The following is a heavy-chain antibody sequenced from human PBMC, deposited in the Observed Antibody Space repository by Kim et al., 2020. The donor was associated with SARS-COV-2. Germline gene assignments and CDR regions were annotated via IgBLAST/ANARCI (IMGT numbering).Heavy chain of an antibody. J-gene: IGHJ4*02. Sequence: SETLSLTCTVSGGSISSYYWSWIRHPPGKGLEWIGYIYYSGSTNYNPSLKSRVTISVDTSKNQFSLKLSSVTAADTAVYYCAMTPVTTSLYFDYWGQGTLVTVSS. CDR1: GGSISSYY. D-gene: IGHD4-17*01. V-gene: IGHV4-59*01. CDR2: IYYSGST. CDR3: AMTPVTTSLYFDY.